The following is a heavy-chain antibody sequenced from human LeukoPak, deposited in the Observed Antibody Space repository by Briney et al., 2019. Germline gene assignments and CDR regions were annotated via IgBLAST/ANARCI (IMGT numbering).Heavy chain of an antibody. V-gene: IGHV1-2*02. CDR1: GYTFTGYF. CDR2: INPNSGGT. J-gene: IGHJ4*02. D-gene: IGHD1-1*01. CDR3: ARDYELGTPGTAYEYMDS. Sequence: GASVKVSCTASGYTFTGYFMHWVRQAPGQGLEWMGWINPNSGGTSYPQKFQGRVTMTRDTSISTVYMELSSLRSDDTAIYYCARDYELGTPGTAYEYMDSWGQGTLVTVSS.